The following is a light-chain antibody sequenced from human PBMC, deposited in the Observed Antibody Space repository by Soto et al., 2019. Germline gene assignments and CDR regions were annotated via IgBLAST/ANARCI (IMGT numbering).Light chain of an antibody. CDR3: QQYKSYST. Sequence: DIKLTQSRSTLSASVGERVTLTCRASQSLNTRLAWYQQRPGKAPKLLIYDASTLESGVPSRFSGGGSGTEFTLTINNLQPDDLATYICQQYKSYSTFGRGTKVDI. V-gene: IGKV1-5*01. J-gene: IGKJ1*01. CDR1: QSLNTR. CDR2: DAS.